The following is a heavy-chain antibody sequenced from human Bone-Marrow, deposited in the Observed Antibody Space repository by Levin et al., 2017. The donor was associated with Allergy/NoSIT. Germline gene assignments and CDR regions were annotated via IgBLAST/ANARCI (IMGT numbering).Heavy chain of an antibody. CDR3: AGYTAKDY. CDR2: IYSGCST. V-gene: IGHV3-53*01. D-gene: IGHD5-18*01. Sequence: GGSLRLSCVASGFTVGNNYMSWVRQAPGKGLEWVSVIYSGCSTYYADSVKGRFTVSRDSSKNILFLQMNSLTAEDTAVYYCAGYTAKDYWGRGTLVTVSS. CDR1: GFTVGNNY. J-gene: IGHJ4*02.